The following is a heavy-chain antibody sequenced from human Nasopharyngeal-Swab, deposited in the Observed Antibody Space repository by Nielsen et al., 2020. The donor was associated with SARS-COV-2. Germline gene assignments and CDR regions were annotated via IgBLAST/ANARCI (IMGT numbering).Heavy chain of an antibody. V-gene: IGHV3-30*03. CDR3: ARETVAGTRHDY. CDR2: ISYDGSNK. CDR1: GFTFSSYG. D-gene: IGHD6-19*01. Sequence: GESLKISCAASGFTFSSYGMHWVRQAPGKGLEWVAVISYDGSNKYYADSVKGRFTISRDNSKNTLYLQMNSLRAEDTAVYYCARETVAGTRHDYWGQGTRVTVSS. J-gene: IGHJ4*02.